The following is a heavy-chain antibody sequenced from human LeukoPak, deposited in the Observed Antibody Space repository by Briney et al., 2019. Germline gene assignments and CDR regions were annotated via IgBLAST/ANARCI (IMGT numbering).Heavy chain of an antibody. J-gene: IGHJ4*02. D-gene: IGHD5-18*01. CDR2: IYSGGTT. Sequence: GGSVPHLCSVSGFTLSSKFMSWVRQAPGKGLEWVSVIYSGGTTYYADSVKGRFTISRDNSKYTLHLQMNSLRAEDTAVYYCARDHYSYTHADNWGQGTLVTVSS. CDR3: ARDHYSYTHADN. CDR1: GFTLSSKF. V-gene: IGHV3-66*01.